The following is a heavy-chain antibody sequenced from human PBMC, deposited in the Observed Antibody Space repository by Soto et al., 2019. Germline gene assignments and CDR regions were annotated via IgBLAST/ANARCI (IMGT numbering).Heavy chain of an antibody. J-gene: IGHJ2*01. CDR3: ARGVVVVEAATDGYFDL. D-gene: IGHD2-15*01. Sequence: EVQLVESGGGLVKPGGSLRLSCAASGFTVSSKYMSWVRQAPGKGLEWVSVIYSGGSTYYADSVKGRFTISRHNSQSTMYLQMSSLRSEDTAVYYCARGVVVVEAATDGYFDLWGRGTLVTVSS. V-gene: IGHV3-53*04. CDR2: IYSGGST. CDR1: GFTVSSKY.